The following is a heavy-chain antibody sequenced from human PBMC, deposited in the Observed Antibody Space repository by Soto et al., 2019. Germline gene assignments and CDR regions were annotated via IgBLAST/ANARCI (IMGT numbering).Heavy chain of an antibody. J-gene: IGHJ4*02. CDR2: ISYDGSNK. CDR3: ARDMVANGDYAFFDY. D-gene: IGHD4-17*01. Sequence: QVQLVESGGGVVQPGRSLRLSCAASGFTFSSYAMHWVRQAPGKGLEWVAVISYDGSNKYYADSGKGRFTISRDNSKNTLYLQMTSLSAEDTAVYYCARDMVANGDYAFFDYWGQGPLVTVSS. V-gene: IGHV3-30-3*01. CDR1: GFTFSSYA.